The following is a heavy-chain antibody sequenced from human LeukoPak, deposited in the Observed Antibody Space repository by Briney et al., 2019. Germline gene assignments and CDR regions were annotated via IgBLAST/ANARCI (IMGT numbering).Heavy chain of an antibody. CDR2: ISSSGSTI. CDR3: ARGGAWPLYYFDY. Sequence: GGSLRLSCAASGFTFSDYYMSWIRQAPGKGLEWVSYISSSGSTIYYADSVKGRFTISRDNAKNPLYLQMNSLRAEDTAVHYCARGGAWPLYYFDYWGQGTLVTVSS. J-gene: IGHJ4*02. D-gene: IGHD2-15*01. V-gene: IGHV3-11*04. CDR1: GFTFSDYY.